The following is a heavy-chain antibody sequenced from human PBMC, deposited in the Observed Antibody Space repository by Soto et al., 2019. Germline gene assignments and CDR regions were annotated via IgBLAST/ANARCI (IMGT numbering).Heavy chain of an antibody. V-gene: IGHV4-61*01. J-gene: IGHJ6*02. D-gene: IGHD3-3*01. CDR3: ARDNGVSYYDFWSGYYEHYYYGMDV. CDR1: GGSISSSSYY. Sequence: SETLSLTCTVSGGSISSSSYYWSWIRQPPGKGLEWIGYIYYSGSTNYNPSLKSRVTISVDTSKNQFSLKLSSVTAADTAVYYCARDNGVSYYDFWSGYYEHYYYGMDVWGQVTTVTVSS. CDR2: IYYSGST.